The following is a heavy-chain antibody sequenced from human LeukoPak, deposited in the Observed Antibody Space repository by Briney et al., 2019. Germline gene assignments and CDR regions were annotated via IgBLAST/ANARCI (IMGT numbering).Heavy chain of an antibody. D-gene: IGHD3-10*01. V-gene: IGHV1-2*02. CDR3: ARESLLWFGELLSNEPLFDY. CDR2: INPNGGGT. CDR1: GYTFTGYY. J-gene: IGHJ4*02. Sequence: ASVKVSCKASGYTFTGYYMHWVRQAPGQGLEWMGWINPNGGGTNYAQKFQGRVTMTRDTSISTAYMELSRLRSDDTAVYYCARESLLWFGELLSNEPLFDYWGQGTLVTVSS.